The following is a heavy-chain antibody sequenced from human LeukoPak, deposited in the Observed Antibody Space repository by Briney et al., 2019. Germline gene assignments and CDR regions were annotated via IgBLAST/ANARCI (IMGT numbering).Heavy chain of an antibody. CDR1: GFSFSTYS. V-gene: IGHV3-48*04. CDR2: ITSSSITI. CDR3: STGLRSFGGNSGDY. J-gene: IGHJ4*02. D-gene: IGHD3-9*01. Sequence: PGGSLRLSCAASGFSFSTYSMNWVRQAPGKGLEWVSYITSSSITINYADSVKGRFTISRDNAKNSLYLQMNNLRAEDTAVYYCSTGLRSFGGNSGDYWGQGTLVTVSS.